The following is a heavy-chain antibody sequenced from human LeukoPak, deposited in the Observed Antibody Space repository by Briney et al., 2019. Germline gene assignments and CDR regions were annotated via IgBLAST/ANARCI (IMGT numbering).Heavy chain of an antibody. CDR2: ISSSGSTI. V-gene: IGHV3-11*04. CDR3: ARYPRSSSTSTLVFHYYYYYMDV. Sequence: KSGGSLRLSCAASGFTFSDYYMSWIRQAPGKGLEWVSYISSSGSTIYYADSVKGRFTISRDNAKNSLYLQMNSLRAEDTAVYYCARYPRSSSTSTLVFHYYYYYMDVWGKGTTVTVSS. D-gene: IGHD2-2*01. J-gene: IGHJ6*03. CDR1: GFTFSDYY.